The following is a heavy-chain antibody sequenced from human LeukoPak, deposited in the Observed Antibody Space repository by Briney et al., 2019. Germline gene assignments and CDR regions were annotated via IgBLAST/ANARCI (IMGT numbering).Heavy chain of an antibody. D-gene: IGHD3-22*01. CDR2: IDTSASYI. CDR3: ARGSYYYDSSGHDALDY. J-gene: IGHJ4*02. Sequence: GGSLRLSCAASGFTFNSHSMNWVRQAPGKGLEWVSFIDTSASYIYYGDSMKGRFTISRDNAKNSLYLQMNGLRAEDTAVYYCARGSYYYDSSGHDALDYWGQGTLVTVSS. CDR1: GFTFNSHS. V-gene: IGHV3-21*01.